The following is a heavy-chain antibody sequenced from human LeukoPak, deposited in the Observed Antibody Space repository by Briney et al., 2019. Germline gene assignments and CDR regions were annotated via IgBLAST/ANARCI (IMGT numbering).Heavy chain of an antibody. Sequence: TSSETLSLTCTVSGGSISSSSYYWGWIRQPPGKGLEWIGSIYYSGSTYYNPSLKSRVTISVDTSKNQFSLKLSSVTAADTAVYYCARGVPYYDFWSGYPPPRYYYYMDVWGKGTTVTVSS. J-gene: IGHJ6*03. V-gene: IGHV4-39*07. D-gene: IGHD3-3*01. CDR2: IYYSGST. CDR3: ARGVPYYDFWSGYPPPRYYYYMDV. CDR1: GGSISSSSYY.